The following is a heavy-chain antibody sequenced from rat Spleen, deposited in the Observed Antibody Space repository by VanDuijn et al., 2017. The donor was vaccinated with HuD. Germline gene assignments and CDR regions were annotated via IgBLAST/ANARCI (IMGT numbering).Heavy chain of an antibody. D-gene: IGHD1-10*01. CDR3: AREDNNFGFDY. CDR1: GFSLIRYN. J-gene: IGHJ2*01. Sequence: QVQLKESGPGLVQPSQTLSLTCTVSGFSLIRYNVHWVRQPPGEGLEWMGRMTYNGDTSYNSALISRLSISRDTSKNQVFLKMNSLQTEDLATYYCAREDNNFGFDYWGQGVLVTVSS. CDR2: MTYNGDT. V-gene: IGHV2-63*01.